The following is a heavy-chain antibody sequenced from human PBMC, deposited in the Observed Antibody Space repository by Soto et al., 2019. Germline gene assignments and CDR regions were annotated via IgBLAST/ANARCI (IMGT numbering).Heavy chain of an antibody. J-gene: IGHJ4*02. CDR2: ISGSGGST. CDR1: GFTFSSYA. CDR3: AKERAVAGFDY. D-gene: IGHD6-19*01. V-gene: IGHV3-23*01. Sequence: GGYLRLYCAASGFTFSSYAMSWVRQAPGKGLEWVSGISGSGGSTYYADSVKGRFTISRGNSKNTLFLQMNSLRAEDTAVYYCAKERAVAGFDYWGQGTLGTVSS.